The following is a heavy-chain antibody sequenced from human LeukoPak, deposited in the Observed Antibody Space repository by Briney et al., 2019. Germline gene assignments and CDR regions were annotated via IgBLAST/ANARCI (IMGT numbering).Heavy chain of an antibody. CDR2: ISSSSSYI. V-gene: IGHV3-21*01. J-gene: IGHJ4*02. D-gene: IGHD1-7*01. CDR1: GFTFSSYS. Sequence: SGGSLRLSCAASGFTFSSYSMNWARQAPGKGLEWVSSISSSSSYIYYADSVKGRFTISRDNAKNSLYLQMNSLRAEDTAVYYCLASSGNWNYGGRLDYWGQGTLVTVSS. CDR3: LASSGNWNYGGRLDY.